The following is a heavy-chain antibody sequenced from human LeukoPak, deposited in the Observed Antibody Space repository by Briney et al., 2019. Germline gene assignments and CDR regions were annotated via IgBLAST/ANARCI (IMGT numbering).Heavy chain of an antibody. CDR2: IIPILGIA. D-gene: IGHD3-10*01. V-gene: IGHV1-69*04. CDR1: GGTFSSYA. J-gene: IGHJ4*02. Sequence: ASVKVSCKASGGTFSSYAISWVRQAPGQGLEWMGRIIPILGIANYAQKFQGRVTMTRNTSISTAYMELSSLRSEDTAVYYCARGSLLWFGELLAPGGIDFRGQGTLVTVSS. CDR3: ARGSLLWFGELLAPGGIDF.